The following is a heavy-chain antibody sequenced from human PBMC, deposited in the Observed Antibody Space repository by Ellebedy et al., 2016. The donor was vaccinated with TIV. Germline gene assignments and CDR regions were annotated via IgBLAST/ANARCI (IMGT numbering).Heavy chain of an antibody. CDR1: GFTFSTYW. D-gene: IGHD4-17*01. J-gene: IGHJ4*02. CDR3: ARDRFMAYGDPIDY. V-gene: IGHV3-7*01. Sequence: GGSLRLSXEASGFTFSTYWMIWVRQAPGKGLEWVASIKDDGSETYYVDSVKGRFTISRDNAKNSLFLHMNGLRIEDTAVYYCARDRFMAYGDPIDYWGQGTLVTVSS. CDR2: IKDDGSET.